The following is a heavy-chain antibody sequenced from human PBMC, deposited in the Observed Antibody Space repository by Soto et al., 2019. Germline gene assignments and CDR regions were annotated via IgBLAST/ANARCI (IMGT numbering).Heavy chain of an antibody. CDR1: GFTISSSA. D-gene: IGHD6-19*01. J-gene: IGHJ4*02. CDR2: ISGSGGST. Sequence: GSKRLRCAASGFTISSSAMSWVRQDTGKGLEWVSAISGSGGSTYYADSVKGRFTISRDNSKNTLYLQMNSLRAEDTAVYYCANERQWLAGYYFDYWGQGTLVTVSS. V-gene: IGHV3-23*01. CDR3: ANERQWLAGYYFDY.